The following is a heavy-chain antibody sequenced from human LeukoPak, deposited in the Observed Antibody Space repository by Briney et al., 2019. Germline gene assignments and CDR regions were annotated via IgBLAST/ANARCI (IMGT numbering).Heavy chain of an antibody. CDR1: GFTFSSYW. J-gene: IGHJ4*02. V-gene: IGHV3-74*01. CDR2: INSDGSST. CDR3: ARDSPDYGGKGFDY. D-gene: IGHD4-23*01. Sequence: QPGGSLRLSCAASGFTFSSYWMHWVRQAPGKGLVWVSRINSDGSSTSYADSVKGRFTISRDNAKNTLYLQMNSLRAEDTAIYYCARDSPDYGGKGFDYWGQGTLVTVSS.